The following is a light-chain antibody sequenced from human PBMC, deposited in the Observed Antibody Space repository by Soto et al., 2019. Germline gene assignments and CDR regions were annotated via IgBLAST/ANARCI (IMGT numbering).Light chain of an antibody. J-gene: IGKJ1*01. Sequence: DIQMTQSPSTLSASVGDRVTITCRASQSFSSWLAWYQQKPGKAPKLLIYDASSLESGVPSRFSGSGSGTEFTLTISSLQPDDFATHYCQPYNSYSWTFGQGTKVDIK. CDR3: QPYNSYSWT. V-gene: IGKV1-5*01. CDR1: QSFSSW. CDR2: DAS.